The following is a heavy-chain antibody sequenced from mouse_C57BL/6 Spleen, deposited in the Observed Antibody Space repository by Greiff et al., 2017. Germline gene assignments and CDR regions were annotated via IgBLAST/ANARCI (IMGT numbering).Heavy chain of an antibody. CDR1: GYAFSSSW. D-gene: IGHD2-4*01. CDR3: ARSYYDYEGPYFDY. Sequence: QVQLQQSGPELVKPGASVKISCKASGYAFSSSWMNWVKQRPGKGLEWIGRIYPGDGDTNYNGKFKGKATLTADKSSSTAYMQLSSLTSEDSAVYFCARSYYDYEGPYFDYWGQGTTLTVSS. J-gene: IGHJ2*01. V-gene: IGHV1-82*01. CDR2: IYPGDGDT.